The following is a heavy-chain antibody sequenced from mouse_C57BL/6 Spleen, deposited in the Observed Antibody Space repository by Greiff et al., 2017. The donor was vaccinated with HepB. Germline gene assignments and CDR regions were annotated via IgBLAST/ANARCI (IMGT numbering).Heavy chain of an antibody. J-gene: IGHJ2*01. CDR1: GYTFTSYW. CDR3: ARRVYDGYYEDY. V-gene: IGHV1-52*01. CDR2: IDPSDSET. Sequence: VQLQQPRAELVRPGSSVKLSCKASGYTFTSYWMHWVKQRPIQGLEWIGNIDPSDSETHYNQKFKDKATLTVDKSSSTAYMQLSSLTSEDSAVYYCARRVYDGYYEDYWGQGTTLTVSS. D-gene: IGHD2-3*01.